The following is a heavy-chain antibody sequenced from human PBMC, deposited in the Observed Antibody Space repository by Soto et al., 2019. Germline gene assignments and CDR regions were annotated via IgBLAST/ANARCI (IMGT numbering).Heavy chain of an antibody. CDR3: ARGLRFLECFGGY. Sequence: QVQLVQSWAELKKPGSSVKVSCQASGGTFSSYAMSWVRQAPGQGLEWMGGIIPIFGTANYAQKFQGRVTITADKSTSTAYMALSSLSSEGTAVYYCARGLRFLECFGGYSGQGTMVTVSS. CDR2: IIPIFGTA. J-gene: IGHJ4*02. CDR1: GGTFSSYA. V-gene: IGHV1-69*06. D-gene: IGHD3-3*01.